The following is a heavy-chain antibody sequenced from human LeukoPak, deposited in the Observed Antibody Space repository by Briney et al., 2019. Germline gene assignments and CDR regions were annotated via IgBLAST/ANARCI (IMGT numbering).Heavy chain of an antibody. CDR1: GFTFNIYA. V-gene: IGHV3-23*01. D-gene: IGHD6-19*01. Sequence: GGSLRLSCVASGFTFNIYAMAWVRQAPGKGLEWVSAISGSGGSTYYADSVKGRFTISRDNSKNTLYLQMNSLRAEDTAVYYCAKADQSIAVGTGLIDYWGQGTLVTVSS. J-gene: IGHJ4*02. CDR2: ISGSGGST. CDR3: AKADQSIAVGTGLIDY.